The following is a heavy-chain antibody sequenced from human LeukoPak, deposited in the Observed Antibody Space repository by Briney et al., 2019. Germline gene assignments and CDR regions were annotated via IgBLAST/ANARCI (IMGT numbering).Heavy chain of an antibody. J-gene: IGHJ6*04. CDR2: ISYDGSNK. Sequence: GGSLRLSCAASGFTFSSYAMHWVRQAPGKGLEWVAVISYDGSNKYYADSVKGRFTISRDNSKNTLYLQMSSLRAEDTAVYYCAREIRFLEWPMDVWGKGTTVTVSS. CDR3: AREIRFLEWPMDV. V-gene: IGHV3-30*04. CDR1: GFTFSSYA. D-gene: IGHD3-3*01.